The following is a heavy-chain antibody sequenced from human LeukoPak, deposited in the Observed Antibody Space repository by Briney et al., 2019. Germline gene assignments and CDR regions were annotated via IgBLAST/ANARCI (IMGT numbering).Heavy chain of an antibody. CDR2: LWYDGRIK. CDR1: GFSLSNHG. CDR3: ARDYCGGECYVDY. V-gene: IGHV3-33*01. D-gene: IGHD2-21*01. J-gene: IGHJ4*02. Sequence: GGSLRLSCAASGFSLSNHGMHWVRQAPGKGLEWVAVLWYDGRIKYYAESVKGRFTISGDNFKNTLYLQMNSLRAEDTAVYYCARDYCGGECYVDYWGQGTLVTVSS.